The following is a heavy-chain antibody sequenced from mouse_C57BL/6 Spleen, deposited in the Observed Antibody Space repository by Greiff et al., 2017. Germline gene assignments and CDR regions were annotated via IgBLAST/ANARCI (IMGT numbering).Heavy chain of an antibody. V-gene: IGHV14-2*01. CDR2: IDPEDGET. CDR1: GFNIKDYY. J-gene: IGHJ3*01. Sequence: VQLQQSGAELVKPGASVKLSCTASGFNIKDYYMHWVKQRPEQGLEWIGRIDPEDGETKYAPKFQGKATRTADTSSNTAYLQLSSLTSEDTAVYYGAGGTTVPWFAYWGQGTLVTVSA. CDR3: AGGTTVPWFAY. D-gene: IGHD1-1*01.